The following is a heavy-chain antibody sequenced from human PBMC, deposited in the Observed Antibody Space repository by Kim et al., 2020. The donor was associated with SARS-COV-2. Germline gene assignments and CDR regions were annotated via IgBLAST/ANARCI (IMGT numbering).Heavy chain of an antibody. Sequence: ASVKVSCKASGYTFTGYYMHWVRQAPGQGLEWMGRINPNSGGTNYAQKFQGRVTMTRDTSISTAYMELSRLRSDDTVVYYCARGYSSGWNDAFDIWGQGTMVTVSS. V-gene: IGHV1-2*05. CDR2: INPNSGGT. J-gene: IGHJ3*02. D-gene: IGHD6-19*01. CDR3: ARGYSSGWNDAFDI. CDR1: GYTFTGYY.